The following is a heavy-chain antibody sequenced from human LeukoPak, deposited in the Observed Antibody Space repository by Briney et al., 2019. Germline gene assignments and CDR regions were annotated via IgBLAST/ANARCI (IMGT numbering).Heavy chain of an antibody. Sequence: SETLSLTCTVSGGSISSYYWSWIRQPPGKGLEWIGTIYYTGSTNYNPSLKSRITISVDTSKNQFSLQLSSVTAADTAVYYCARETKTFYFDSSAYYPYYFDSWGQGTLVTVSS. CDR3: ARETKTFYFDSSAYYPYYFDS. CDR2: IYYTGST. V-gene: IGHV4-39*02. J-gene: IGHJ4*02. D-gene: IGHD3-22*01. CDR1: GGSISSYY.